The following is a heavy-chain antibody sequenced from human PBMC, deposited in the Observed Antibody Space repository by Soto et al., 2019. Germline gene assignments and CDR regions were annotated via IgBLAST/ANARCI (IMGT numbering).Heavy chain of an antibody. D-gene: IGHD2-8*02. J-gene: IGHJ4*02. CDR3: ARGGLSVVYIDY. CDR2: ISSSGVST. Sequence: VQLLESGGGLVQPGGSLRLSCAASGFTFNSYDMSWVRQAPGKGLEWVSGISSSGVSTFYADSVKGRFTISRDNSKNTLYLQMTSLRAEDTAVDYCARGGLSVVYIDYWGQGSLVTV. CDR1: GFTFNSYD. V-gene: IGHV3-23*01.